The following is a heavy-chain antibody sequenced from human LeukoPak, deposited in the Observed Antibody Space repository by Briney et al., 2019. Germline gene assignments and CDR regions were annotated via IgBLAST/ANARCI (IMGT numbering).Heavy chain of an antibody. CDR2: IYYSGST. CDR3: ASWAYCSGRSCYWVQDY. J-gene: IGHJ4*02. CDR1: GGSISSYY. D-gene: IGHD2-15*01. Sequence: SKTLSLTCTVSGGSISSYYWSWIRQPPGKGLEWIGFIYYSGSTNYNPSLKSRVTISVDTSKNQFSLKLSSVTAADTAVYYCASWAYCSGRSCYWVQDYWGQGTLVTVSS. V-gene: IGHV4-59*01.